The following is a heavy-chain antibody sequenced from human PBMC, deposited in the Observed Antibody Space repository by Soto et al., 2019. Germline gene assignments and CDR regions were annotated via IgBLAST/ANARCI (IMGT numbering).Heavy chain of an antibody. J-gene: IGHJ4*02. Sequence: PWGSLLLSCAASVFTFSIYGFHWVGQAPGKGLEWVAVVSYDGSRKYYGDSVKGRLTISRDNSKNTLYLQMNSLRAEDTAVYFCARDRGNRETLYYCDFWGQGAMVTVSS. V-gene: IGHV3-30*03. CDR2: VSYDGSRK. CDR3: ARDRGNRETLYYCDF. D-gene: IGHD4-4*01. CDR1: VFTFSIYG.